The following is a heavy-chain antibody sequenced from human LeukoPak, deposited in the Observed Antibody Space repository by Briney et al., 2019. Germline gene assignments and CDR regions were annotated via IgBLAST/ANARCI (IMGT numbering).Heavy chain of an antibody. CDR1: GYTFTSYG. D-gene: IGHD6-6*01. J-gene: IGHJ4*02. CDR3: ARVGGIAARPYYFDY. CDR2: ISAYNGNT. Sequence: ASVKVSCKASGYTFTSYGISWVQQAPGQGLEWMGWISAYNGNTNYAQKLQGRVTMTTDTSTSTAYMELRSLRSDDTAVYYCARVGGIAARPYYFDYWGQGTLVTVSS. V-gene: IGHV1-18*01.